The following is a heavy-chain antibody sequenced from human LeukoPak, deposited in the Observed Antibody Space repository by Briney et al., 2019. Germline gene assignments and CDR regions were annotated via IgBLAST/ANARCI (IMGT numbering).Heavy chain of an antibody. Sequence: PGGSLRLSCAASGFTFSSYGMHWVRQAPGKGLEWVSFISSGSDYIYYADSVKGRFTISRDNAKNSLYLQMNSPRAEDTAVYYCARDFSRVPDYWGQGTLVTVSS. CDR3: ARDFSRVPDY. D-gene: IGHD2-2*01. J-gene: IGHJ4*02. V-gene: IGHV3-21*01. CDR2: ISSGSDYI. CDR1: GFTFSSYG.